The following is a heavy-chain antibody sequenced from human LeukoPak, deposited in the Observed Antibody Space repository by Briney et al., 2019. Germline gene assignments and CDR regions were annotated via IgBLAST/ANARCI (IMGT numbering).Heavy chain of an antibody. CDR1: GFSFSSYA. CDR2: ISYDGSNK. Sequence: PGGSLRLSCAASGFSFSSYAMHWVRQAPGKRLEWVAVISYDGSNKYYADSVKGRFTISRDNSKNTLYLQMNSLRAEDTAVYYCARDRGSYYVWYYFDYWGQGTLVTVSS. D-gene: IGHD1-26*01. V-gene: IGHV3-30-3*01. J-gene: IGHJ4*02. CDR3: ARDRGSYYVWYYFDY.